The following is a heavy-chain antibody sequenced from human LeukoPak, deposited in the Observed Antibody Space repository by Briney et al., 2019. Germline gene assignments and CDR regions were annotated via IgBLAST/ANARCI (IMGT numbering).Heavy chain of an antibody. CDR1: GYTFTSYG. Sequence: ASVKVSCKASGYTFTSYGISWLRQAPGQGLEWMGWISTYNGHTNYAQKLQGRVTMTTDTSTSTAYMELRSLRSDDTAVYYCARGLYYYDSSGVDYWGQGTLVTVSS. CDR2: ISTYNGHT. D-gene: IGHD3-22*01. J-gene: IGHJ4*02. V-gene: IGHV1-18*01. CDR3: ARGLYYYDSSGVDY.